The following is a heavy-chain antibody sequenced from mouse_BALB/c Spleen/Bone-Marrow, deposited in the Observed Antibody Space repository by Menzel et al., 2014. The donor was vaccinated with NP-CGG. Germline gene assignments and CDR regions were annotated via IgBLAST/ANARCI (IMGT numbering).Heavy chain of an antibody. CDR3: ASIYYDYDGGPFAY. J-gene: IGHJ3*01. CDR2: ISYSGSI. Sequence: EVQLQQSGPGLVKPSQSLSPTCTVTGYSITSDYAWNWIRQFPGNKLEWMGYISYSGSISYNPSLKSRISITRDTSKNQFFLKLNSVTTEDTATYYCASIYYDYDGGPFAYWGQGTLVTVSA. D-gene: IGHD2-4*01. V-gene: IGHV3-2*02. CDR1: GYSITSDYA.